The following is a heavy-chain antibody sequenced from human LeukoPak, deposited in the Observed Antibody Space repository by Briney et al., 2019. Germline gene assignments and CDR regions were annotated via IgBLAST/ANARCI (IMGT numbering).Heavy chain of an antibody. CDR1: GFTFSSYS. J-gene: IGHJ3*02. D-gene: IGHD3-3*01. V-gene: IGHV3-21*01. CDR2: ISSSSSYI. CDR3: ARDYAGITIFGVVSVI. Sequence: GGSLRLSCAASGFTFSSYSMNWVRQAPGKGLEWVSSISSSSSYIYYADSVKGRFTISRDNAKDSLYLQMNSLRAEDTAVYYCARDYAGITIFGVVSVIWGQGTMVTVSS.